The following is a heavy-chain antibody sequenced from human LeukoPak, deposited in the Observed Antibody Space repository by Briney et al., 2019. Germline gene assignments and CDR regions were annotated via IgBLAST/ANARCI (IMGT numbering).Heavy chain of an antibody. D-gene: IGHD3-16*01. CDR1: GFTFSDYW. J-gene: IGHJ6*02. CDR3: ARDGGIIRFGGQDV. V-gene: IGHV3-7*01. Sequence: GGSLRLSCAASGFTFSDYWLSWVRQAPGKGLEWVANMNRDGSEKNYVDSMKGRITISRDNAKNSLYLQMNSLRVEDTAVYYCARDGGIIRFGGQDVWGQGPTVTVS. CDR2: MNRDGSEK.